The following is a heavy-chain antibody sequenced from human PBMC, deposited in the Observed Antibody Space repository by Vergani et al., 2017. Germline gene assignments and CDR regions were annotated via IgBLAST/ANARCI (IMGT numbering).Heavy chain of an antibody. D-gene: IGHD3-16*01. Sequence: QVQLQESGPGLVKPSETLSLTCGVSGYSISSGYFWGWIRQPPRKGLEWMGSIDHSGTTSYNASLKSRVTISVDTSKNPFSLQLRSVTAADTAVYYCATLLTGGIDYWGQGTLVTVSS. J-gene: IGHJ4*02. V-gene: IGHV4-38-2*01. CDR2: IDHSGTT. CDR3: ATLLTGGIDY. CDR1: GYSISSGYF.